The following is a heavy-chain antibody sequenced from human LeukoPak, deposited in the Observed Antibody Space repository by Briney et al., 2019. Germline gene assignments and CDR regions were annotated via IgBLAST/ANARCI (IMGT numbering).Heavy chain of an antibody. CDR2: IHTSGST. Sequence: LETLSLTCTVSGGSINNYHWSWIRQPAGKGLEWIGQIHTSGSTNYNPPLKSRVTMSIDTPENQLSLTIRSVTAADTAVYYCARRDISSGWSFDYWGQGTLVTVSS. V-gene: IGHV4-4*07. CDR1: GGSINNYH. CDR3: ARRDISSGWSFDY. J-gene: IGHJ4*02. D-gene: IGHD6-19*01.